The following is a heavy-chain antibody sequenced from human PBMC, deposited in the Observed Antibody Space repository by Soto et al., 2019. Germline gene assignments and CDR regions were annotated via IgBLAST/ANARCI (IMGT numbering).Heavy chain of an antibody. CDR3: ATKKLGSTGLDF. V-gene: IGHV4-30-4*01. CDR2: IYYSGST. D-gene: IGHD2-2*01. J-gene: IGHJ4*02. CDR1: GGSISSGDYY. Sequence: PSETLSLTCTVSGGSISSGDYYWSWIRQPPGKGLEWIGYIYYSGSTYYNPSLKSRVTISVDTSKNHFSLKLSSVTAADTAVYYCATKKLGSTGLDFRAEGPLVTVTS.